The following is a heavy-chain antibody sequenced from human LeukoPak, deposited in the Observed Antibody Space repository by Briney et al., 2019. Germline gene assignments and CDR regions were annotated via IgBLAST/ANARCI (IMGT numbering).Heavy chain of an antibody. Sequence: ASVKVSCKASGXTXXXXXXHXXXXXXGXXXXWXXXXXPXSGGTNYXKKFQGRVTMTRDTYISTAYMELSRLRSDDTAVYYCARDLEGYCSGGSCAEGYWGQGTLVTVSS. J-gene: IGHJ4*02. CDR3: ARDLEGYCSGGSCAEGY. CDR2: XXPXSGGT. D-gene: IGHD2-15*01. CDR1: GXTXXXXX. V-gene: IGHV1-2*02.